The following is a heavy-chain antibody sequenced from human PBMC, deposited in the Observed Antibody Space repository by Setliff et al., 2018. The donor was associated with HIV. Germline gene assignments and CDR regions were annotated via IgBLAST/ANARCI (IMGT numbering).Heavy chain of an antibody. CDR2: MYHRGSP. Sequence: SETLSLTCAVSGYSISSGYYWGWIRQPPGKGMEWIGSMYHRGSPYHNPSLKSRVTIAVDTSKNQFSLKLSYVTAADTDFSYCARQSPQIRYLDWLNAFDIWGQGTMVTVSS. D-gene: IGHD3-9*01. V-gene: IGHV4-38-2*01. CDR3: ARQSPQIRYLDWLNAFDI. J-gene: IGHJ3*02. CDR1: GYSISSGYY.